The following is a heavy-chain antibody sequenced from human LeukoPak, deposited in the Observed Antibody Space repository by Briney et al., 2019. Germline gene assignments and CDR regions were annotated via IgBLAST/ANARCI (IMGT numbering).Heavy chain of an antibody. CDR3: ARGRTRITMVRGVIGWFDP. CDR1: GGSFSGYY. CDR2: VTHSGST. V-gene: IGHV4-34*01. D-gene: IGHD3-10*01. J-gene: IGHJ5*02. Sequence: SETLSLTCAVYGGSFSGYYWSWLRQPPGKGLEWIGEVTHSGSTNYNPALKSRVTISVDTSKNQFSLKLSSVTAADTAVYYCARGRTRITMVRGVIGWFDPWGQGTLVTVSS.